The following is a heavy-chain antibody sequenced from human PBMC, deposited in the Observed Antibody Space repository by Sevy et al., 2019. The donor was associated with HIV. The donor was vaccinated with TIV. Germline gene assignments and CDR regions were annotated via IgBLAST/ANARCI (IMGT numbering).Heavy chain of an antibody. J-gene: IGHJ6*02. Sequence: EGSLRLSCAASGFTFSSYSMNWVRQAPGKGLEWVSSISSSSSYIYYADSVKGRFTISRDNAKNSLYLQMNSLRAEDTAVYYCARDIWIVSGPGFCSGMDVWGQGTTVTVSS. CDR3: ARDIWIVSGPGFCSGMDV. CDR1: GFTFSSYS. V-gene: IGHV3-21*01. CDR2: ISSSSSYI. D-gene: IGHD2-15*01.